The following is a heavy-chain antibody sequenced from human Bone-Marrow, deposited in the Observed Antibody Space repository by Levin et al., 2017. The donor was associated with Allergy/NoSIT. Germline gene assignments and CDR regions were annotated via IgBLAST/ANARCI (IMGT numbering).Heavy chain of an antibody. CDR1: GFTFKNYA. V-gene: IGHV3-23*01. J-gene: IGHJ4*02. CDR3: VRKAIDY. CDR2: ISGTGSDT. Sequence: ETLSLTCAASGFTFKNYAMSWVRQTPGKGLEWVSGISGTGSDTYYAASVKGRFTVSRDNSKNTLYLQINNLRAEDTAIYFCVRKAIDYWGQGTLITVSS.